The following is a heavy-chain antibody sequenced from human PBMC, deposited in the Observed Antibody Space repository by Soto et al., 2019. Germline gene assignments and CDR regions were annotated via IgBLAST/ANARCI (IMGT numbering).Heavy chain of an antibody. Sequence: QVQLVESGGGVVQPGRSLRLSCAASGFTFSSYAMHWVRQAPGKGLEWVAVISYDGSNKYYADSVKGRFTISRDNSKNTLYLQMNSLRAEDTAVYYCARIGGGWYSSGWYVAGGNYYYGMDVWGQGTTVTVSS. CDR3: ARIGGGWYSSGWYVAGGNYYYGMDV. CDR1: GFTFSSYA. J-gene: IGHJ6*02. CDR2: ISYDGSNK. D-gene: IGHD6-19*01. V-gene: IGHV3-30-3*01.